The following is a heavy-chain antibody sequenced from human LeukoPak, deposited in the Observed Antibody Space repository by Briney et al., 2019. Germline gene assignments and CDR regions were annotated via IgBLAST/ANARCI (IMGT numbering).Heavy chain of an antibody. V-gene: IGHV1-69*05. J-gene: IGHJ6*03. CDR2: IIPIFGTA. CDR1: GYTFTGYY. Sequence: ASVKVSCKASGYTFTGYYMHWVRQAPGQGLEWMGGIIPIFGTANYAQKFQGRVTITTDESTSTAYMELSSLRSEDTAVYYCARRRDGYTGYMDVWGKGTTVTVSS. CDR3: ARRRDGYTGYMDV. D-gene: IGHD5-24*01.